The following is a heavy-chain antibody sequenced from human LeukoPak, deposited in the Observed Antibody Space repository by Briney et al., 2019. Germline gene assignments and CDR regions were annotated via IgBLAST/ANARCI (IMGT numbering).Heavy chain of an antibody. D-gene: IGHD4-17*01. Sequence: GESLKISCKGSGYSFTSYWIGWVRQMPGKGLEWMGIIYPGDSDTRYSPSFQGQVTISADKSISTAYLQWSSLKASDTAMYYCARSGGNDYGDYEGLYFDYWGQGTLVTVSS. CDR1: GYSFTSYW. CDR2: IYPGDSDT. CDR3: ARSGGNDYGDYEGLYFDY. V-gene: IGHV5-51*01. J-gene: IGHJ4*02.